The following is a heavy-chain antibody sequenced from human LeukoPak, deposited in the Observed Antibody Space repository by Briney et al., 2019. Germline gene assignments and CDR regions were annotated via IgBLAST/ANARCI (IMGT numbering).Heavy chain of an antibody. V-gene: IGHV3-48*01. Sequence: GGSLRLSCAASEFSVGSNYMTWVRQAPGKGLEWVSYITLSSSTIYYADSVKGRFTISRDNFKNTLYLQMNSLRAEDTAVYYCAKDSDELIAAAYNWFDPWGQGTLVTVSS. J-gene: IGHJ5*02. CDR3: AKDSDELIAAAYNWFDP. D-gene: IGHD6-13*01. CDR1: EFSVGSNY. CDR2: ITLSSSTI.